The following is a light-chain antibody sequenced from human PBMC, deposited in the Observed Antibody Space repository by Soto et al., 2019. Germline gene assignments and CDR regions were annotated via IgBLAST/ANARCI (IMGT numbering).Light chain of an antibody. V-gene: IGKV3-20*01. J-gene: IGKJ1*01. CDR3: QQYGSSPRT. CDR1: QSVSSSY. Sequence: EIVLTQSPGTLSLSPGERATLSCRASQSVSSSYLGWYQQKPGQAPRLVIYGASSRATGIPDRFSGSGSGTDFTLTISRLEPEDFAVYYCQQYGSSPRTFGQGTKVDSK. CDR2: GAS.